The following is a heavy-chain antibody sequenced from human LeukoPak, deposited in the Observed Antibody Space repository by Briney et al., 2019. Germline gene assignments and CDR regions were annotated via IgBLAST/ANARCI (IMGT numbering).Heavy chain of an antibody. CDR2: IYYSGST. CDR3: ARHPKKNGIVGATIYD. Sequence: PSETLSHTCSVSGGSISSSSYYWGWIRQPRERGLEWIGSIYYSGSTYYNPSLKSRVTISVNTSKNQFSLKLSSVTAADTAVYYCARHPKKNGIVGATIYDWGQGTLVTVSS. D-gene: IGHD1-26*01. J-gene: IGHJ4*02. CDR1: GGSISSSSYY. V-gene: IGHV4-39*01.